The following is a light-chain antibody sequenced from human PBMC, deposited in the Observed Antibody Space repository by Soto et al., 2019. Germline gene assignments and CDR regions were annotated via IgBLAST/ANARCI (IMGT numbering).Light chain of an antibody. J-gene: IGKJ5*01. Sequence: DIQMTQSPSSLSVSEGDRVTITCRASQGIDNRLAWYQQKPGKAPKLLIYAASTLQAGVVSRFRGSGSGTDFTLNISSLQPEDVATYYCQKYNSAPFTFGQGTRLEIK. V-gene: IGKV1-27*01. CDR3: QKYNSAPFT. CDR2: AAS. CDR1: QGIDNR.